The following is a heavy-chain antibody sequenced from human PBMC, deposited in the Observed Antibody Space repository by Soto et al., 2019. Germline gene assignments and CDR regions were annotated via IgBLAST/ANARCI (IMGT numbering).Heavy chain of an antibody. CDR3: ARVQSTGIAAAGTLKDAFDI. Sequence: GASVKVSCKASGGTFSSYAISWVRQAPGQGLEWMGGIIPIFGTANYAQKFQGRVTITADESTSTAYMELSSLRSEDTAVYYCARVQSTGIAAAGTLKDAFDIWGQGTMVTVSS. D-gene: IGHD6-13*01. J-gene: IGHJ3*02. CDR1: GGTFSSYA. CDR2: IIPIFGTA. V-gene: IGHV1-69*13.